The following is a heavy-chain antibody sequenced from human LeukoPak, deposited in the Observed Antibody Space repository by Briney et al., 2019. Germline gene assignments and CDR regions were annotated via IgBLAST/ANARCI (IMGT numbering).Heavy chain of an antibody. J-gene: IGHJ6*03. D-gene: IGHD6-13*01. CDR3: ARVTSGITGGTYYYYYMDV. V-gene: IGHV3-21*01. Sequence: GGSLRLSCAASGFTFSSYSMSWVRQAPGKGLEWVSSISSSKTYIYYADSVKGRFTISRDNVKNSLYLQMNSLRAEDMAVYYCARVTSGITGGTYYYYYMDVWGKGTTVTVSS. CDR2: ISSSKTYI. CDR1: GFTFSSYS.